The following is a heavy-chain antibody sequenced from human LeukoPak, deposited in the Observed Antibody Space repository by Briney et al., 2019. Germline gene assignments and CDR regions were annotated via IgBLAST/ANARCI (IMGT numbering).Heavy chain of an antibody. CDR3: AKDRKRIGYSPYFDY. Sequence: PGGSLRLSCAGSGFTFSTFAMRWVRQAPGKGLDWVSSIGGGGDAHYADSAKGRYTISRDNAQNSLYLQMNSLRAEDTALYYCAKDRKRIGYSPYFDYWGQGTLVTVSS. V-gene: IGHV3-23*01. J-gene: IGHJ4*02. CDR2: IGGGGDA. CDR1: GFTFSTFA. D-gene: IGHD6-13*01.